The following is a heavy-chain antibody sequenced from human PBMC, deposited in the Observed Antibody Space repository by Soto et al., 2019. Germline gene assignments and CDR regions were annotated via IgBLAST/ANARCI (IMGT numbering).Heavy chain of an antibody. CDR3: ARLGRDGVGRGLVRYKFDY. J-gene: IGHJ4*02. CDR2: IYHSGST. V-gene: IGHV4-4*02. D-gene: IGHD1-1*01. Sequence: QVQLQESGPGLVKPSGTLSLTCAVSGGSISSSNWWSWVRQPPGKGLEWIGEIYHSGSTNYNPSXXSRIPLSGDKXXTXSXXKPSSVTAADTAVYYCARLGRDGVGRGLVRYKFDYGGQGTLVTVSS. CDR1: GGSISSSNW.